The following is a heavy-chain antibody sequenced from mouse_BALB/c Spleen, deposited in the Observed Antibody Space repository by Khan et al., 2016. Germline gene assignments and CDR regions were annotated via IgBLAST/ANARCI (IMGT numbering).Heavy chain of an antibody. CDR3: ASSGYGYDD. Sequence: QVQLKQSGAELVKPGSSVKISCKASGYAFSIYWMNWVKQRPGQGLEWIGQISPGDGDTAYNGKFKDKATLTADKSSSTAYMQLSSLTCGDAAVYFCASSGYGYDDWGQGTTLTVSS. J-gene: IGHJ2*01. V-gene: IGHV1-80*01. CDR1: GYAFSIYW. D-gene: IGHD2-2*01. CDR2: ISPGDGDT.